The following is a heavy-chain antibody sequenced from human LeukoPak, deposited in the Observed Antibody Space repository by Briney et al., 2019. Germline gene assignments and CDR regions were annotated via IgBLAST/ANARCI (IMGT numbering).Heavy chain of an antibody. CDR3: ARDVWVAVADYYYYYGMDV. J-gene: IGHJ6*02. CDR2: ISSSGSTI. V-gene: IGHV3-48*03. Sequence: PGGSLRLSCAASGFTFSSYEMNWVLQAPGKGLEWVSYISSSGSTIYYADSVKGRFTISRDNAKNSLYLQMNSLRAEDTAVYYCARDVWVAVADYYYYYGMDVWGQGTTVTVSS. CDR1: GFTFSSYE. D-gene: IGHD6-19*01.